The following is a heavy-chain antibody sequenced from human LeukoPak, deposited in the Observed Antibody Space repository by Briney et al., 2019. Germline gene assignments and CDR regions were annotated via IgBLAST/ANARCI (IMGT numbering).Heavy chain of an antibody. J-gene: IGHJ4*02. V-gene: IGHV1-8*03. CDR1: GGTFSSYA. D-gene: IGHD3-3*01. Sequence: ASVKVSCKASGGTFSSYAISWVRQAPGQGLEWMGWMNPSSGNTGYAQKFQGRATITRNTSISAAYMELSSLRSEDTAVYYCARGRGEEWLSNFDYWGQGTLVTVSS. CDR3: ARGRGEEWLSNFDY. CDR2: MNPSSGNT.